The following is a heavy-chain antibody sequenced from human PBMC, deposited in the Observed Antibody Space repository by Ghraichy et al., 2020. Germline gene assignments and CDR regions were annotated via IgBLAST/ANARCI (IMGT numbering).Heavy chain of an antibody. Sequence: GESLNISCAASGFTFSSYSMNWVRQAPGKGLEWVSYISSSSSTIYYADSVKGRFTISRDNAKNSLYLQMNSLRAEDTAVYYCARDWSGYYTGYYYYGMDVWGQGTPVTVSS. CDR3: ARDWSGYYTGYYYYGMDV. CDR1: GFTFSSYS. D-gene: IGHD3-3*01. V-gene: IGHV3-48*01. CDR2: ISSSSSTI. J-gene: IGHJ6*02.